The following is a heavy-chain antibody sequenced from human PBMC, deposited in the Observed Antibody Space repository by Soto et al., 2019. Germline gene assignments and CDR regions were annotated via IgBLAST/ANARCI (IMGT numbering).Heavy chain of an antibody. Sequence: GGSLRLSCVASGFTFSIYPMNWVRQAPGKGLEWVSYISSSGTTIYYADSVKGRFTISRDNAKNSLYLQMNSLRAEDTAVYYCARVLVAGSYGMDVWGQGTTVTVSS. CDR2: ISSSGTTI. V-gene: IGHV3-48*04. J-gene: IGHJ6*02. D-gene: IGHD6-19*01. CDR3: ARVLVAGSYGMDV. CDR1: GFTFSIYP.